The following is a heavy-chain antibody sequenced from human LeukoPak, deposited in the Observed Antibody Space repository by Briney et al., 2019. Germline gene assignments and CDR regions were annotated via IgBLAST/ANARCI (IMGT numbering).Heavy chain of an antibody. Sequence: GGSLRLSCAASGFTFSGYWMHWVRQAPGKGLVWVSHINNDGSNTTYADSVKGRLTVSRDNAKSTVNLQLNSLRAEDTAVYYCARETRYYVSDYWGQGTLVTVSS. J-gene: IGHJ4*02. V-gene: IGHV3-74*01. CDR3: ARETRYYVSDY. CDR1: GFTFSGYW. D-gene: IGHD3-10*02. CDR2: INNDGSNT.